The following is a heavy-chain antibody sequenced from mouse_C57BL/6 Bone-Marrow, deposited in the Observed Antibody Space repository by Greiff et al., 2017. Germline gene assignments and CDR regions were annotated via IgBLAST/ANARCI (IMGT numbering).Heavy chain of an antibody. V-gene: IGHV1-64*01. Sequence: QVQLQQPGAELVKPGASVKLSCKASGYTFTSYWMHWVKQRPGQGLEWIGMIHPNSGSTNYNEKFKSKATLTVDKSSSTAYMELRSLTSEDSAVYYCTKITTVVANYAMDYWGQGTSVTVSS. CDR2: IHPNSGST. D-gene: IGHD1-1*01. J-gene: IGHJ4*01. CDR3: TKITTVVANYAMDY. CDR1: GYTFTSYW.